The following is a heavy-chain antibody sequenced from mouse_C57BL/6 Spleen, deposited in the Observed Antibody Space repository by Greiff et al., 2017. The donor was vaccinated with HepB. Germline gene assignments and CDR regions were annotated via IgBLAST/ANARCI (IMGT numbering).Heavy chain of an antibody. J-gene: IGHJ2*01. CDR3: ARCPSITTVVPESPLDY. Sequence: QVQLQQPGAELVKPGASVKLSCKASGYTFTSYWMHWVKQRPGRGLEWIGRIDPNSGGTKYNEKFKSKATLTVDKPSSTAYMQLSSLTSEDSAVYYCARCPSITTVVPESPLDYWGHCTTLTVSS. CDR1: GYTFTSYW. CDR2: IDPNSGGT. D-gene: IGHD1-1*01. V-gene: IGHV1-72*01.